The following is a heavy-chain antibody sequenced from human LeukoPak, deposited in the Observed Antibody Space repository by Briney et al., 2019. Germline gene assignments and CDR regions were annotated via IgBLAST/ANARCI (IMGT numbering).Heavy chain of an antibody. CDR2: MNPNSGNT. J-gene: IGHJ6*03. Sequence: ASVKVSCKASGYTFTTYDITWVRQATGQGLEWMGWMNPNSGNTDYAQKFQGRVTMTRNSSISTAYMELSSLRSEDTAVYYRARAYYMDVWGTGTTVTVSS. CDR3: ARAYYMDV. V-gene: IGHV1-8*02. CDR1: GYTFTTYD.